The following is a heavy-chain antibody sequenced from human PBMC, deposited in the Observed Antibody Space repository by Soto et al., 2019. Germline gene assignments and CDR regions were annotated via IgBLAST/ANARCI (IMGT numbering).Heavy chain of an antibody. CDR3: ASGGYQLYWAH. D-gene: IGHD2-2*01. J-gene: IGHJ4*02. V-gene: IGHV4-30-4*01. CDR1: GASIISSDYY. CDR2: IHHSGTT. Sequence: ASETLSLTCSVSGASIISSDYYWSWIRQPPGKGLEWIGYIHHSGTTYDNPSLKSRTTMSVDTSKNQFSLKLSSVTAADTAVYYCASGGYQLYWAHWGQGSLVTVSS.